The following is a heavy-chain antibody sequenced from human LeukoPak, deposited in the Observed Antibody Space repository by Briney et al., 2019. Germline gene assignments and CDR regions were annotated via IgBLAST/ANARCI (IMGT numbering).Heavy chain of an antibody. CDR3: ARGIVVVPAAILFYNWFDP. V-gene: IGHV4-34*01. D-gene: IGHD2-2*02. J-gene: IGHJ5*02. CDR1: GGSFSGYY. Sequence: SETLSLTCAVHGGSFSGYYWSWIRRPPGKGLEWLGEINHSGSTNFNPSLKSRVTISVDTSKNQFSLKLSSVTAADTAVYYCARGIVVVPAAILFYNWFDPWGQGTLVTVSS. CDR2: INHSGST.